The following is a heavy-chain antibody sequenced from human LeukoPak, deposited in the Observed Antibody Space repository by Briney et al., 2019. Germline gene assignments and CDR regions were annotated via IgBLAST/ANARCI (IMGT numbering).Heavy chain of an antibody. V-gene: IGHV3-74*01. CDR1: GFIFSSYW. D-gene: IGHD6-13*01. Sequence: GGSLRLSCAASGFIFSSYWMHWVRQAPGKGLVWVSHISADGSTTNYADSVKGRFTISRDNAKNTLDLQMSSLRAEDTAVYYCAAGIAGYWGQGTLVTVSS. CDR2: ISADGSTT. CDR3: AAGIAGY. J-gene: IGHJ4*02.